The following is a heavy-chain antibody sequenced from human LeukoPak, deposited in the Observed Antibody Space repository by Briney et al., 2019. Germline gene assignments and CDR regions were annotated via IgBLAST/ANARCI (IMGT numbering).Heavy chain of an antibody. J-gene: IGHJ6*03. CDR3: ARDGDCSSTSCYIRYYYYYYYMDV. Sequence: GGSLRLSCAASGFTFSSYWMSWVRQAPGKGLEWVANIKQDGSEKYYVDSVKGRFTISRDNAKNSLYLQMNSLRAEDTAVYYCARDGDCSSTSCYIRYYYYYYYMDVWGKGTTVTVSS. CDR1: GFTFSSYW. CDR2: IKQDGSEK. D-gene: IGHD2-2*02. V-gene: IGHV3-7*01.